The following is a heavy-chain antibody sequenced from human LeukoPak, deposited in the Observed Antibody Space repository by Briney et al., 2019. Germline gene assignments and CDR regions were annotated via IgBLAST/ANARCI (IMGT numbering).Heavy chain of an antibody. CDR1: GGSISSYY. CDR2: IYTSGST. D-gene: IGHD6-19*01. J-gene: IGHJ4*02. V-gene: IGHV4-4*07. CDR3: AIEKSSGWTGGYYFDY. Sequence: SETLSLTCTVSGGSISSYYWSWIRQPAGKGLEWIGRIYTSGSTNYNPSLKSRVTMSVDTSKNQYSLKLSSVTAADTAVYYCAIEKSSGWTGGYYFDYWGQGTLVTVSS.